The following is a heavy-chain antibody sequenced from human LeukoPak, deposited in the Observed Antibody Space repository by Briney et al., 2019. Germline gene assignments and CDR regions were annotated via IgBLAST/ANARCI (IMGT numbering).Heavy chain of an antibody. D-gene: IGHD2-15*01. J-gene: IGHJ4*02. CDR2: LHPADSDT. Sequence: GRSLKISCKGSRYSFTNYWIGWVRQMPGKGLEWMGILHPADSDTRYSPSFQGQVTISADKSISTAYLQWSSLKASDTAMYYCARLFRDCSGGSCYPYCFDYWGQGTLVTVSS. V-gene: IGHV5-51*03. CDR1: RYSFTNYW. CDR3: ARLFRDCSGGSCYPYCFDY.